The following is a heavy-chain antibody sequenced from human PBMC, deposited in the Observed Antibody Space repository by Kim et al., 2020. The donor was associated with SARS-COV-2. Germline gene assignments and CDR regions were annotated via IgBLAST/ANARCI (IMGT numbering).Heavy chain of an antibody. D-gene: IGHD3-10*01. CDR1: GGSISSSSYY. CDR3: ARDAGLITMVRGVIFDY. Sequence: SETLSLTCTVSGGSISSSSYYWGWIRQPPGKGLEWIGSIYYSGSTYYNPSLKSRVTISVDTSKNQFSLKLSSVTAADTAVYYCARDAGLITMVRGVIFDYWGQGTLVTVSS. CDR2: IYYSGST. V-gene: IGHV4-39*07. J-gene: IGHJ4*02.